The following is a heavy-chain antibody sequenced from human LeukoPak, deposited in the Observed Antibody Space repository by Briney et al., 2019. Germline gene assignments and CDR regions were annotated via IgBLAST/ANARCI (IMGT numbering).Heavy chain of an antibody. Sequence: GGSLRLSCAASGFTFNNYGITWVRQAPGAGLEWVSAISGSAGSTYYADSVKGRFTISRDNSKNTLYLQMNSLRAEDTAVYYCARAGNGYCRGGSCYSGYYYMDVWGTGTTVTISS. CDR3: ARAGNGYCRGGSCYSGYYYMDV. J-gene: IGHJ6*03. CDR2: ISGSAGST. D-gene: IGHD2-15*01. V-gene: IGHV3-23*01. CDR1: GFTFNNYG.